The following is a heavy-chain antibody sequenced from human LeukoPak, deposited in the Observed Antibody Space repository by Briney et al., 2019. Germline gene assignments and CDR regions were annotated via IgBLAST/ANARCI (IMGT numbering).Heavy chain of an antibody. CDR3: ARDGDTAAAGYYFDT. CDR2: ISSDGNDK. CDR1: GLTFSNYA. J-gene: IGHJ4*02. V-gene: IGHV3-30-3*01. Sequence: AGGSLRLSCAASGLTFSNYAIHWVRQAPGKGLEWVAVISSDGNDKYNADSVKGRFTISRDNSKNMVFLQTNSLRVEDTGVYYCARDGDTAAAGYYFDTWGQGTLFTVSS. D-gene: IGHD6-13*01.